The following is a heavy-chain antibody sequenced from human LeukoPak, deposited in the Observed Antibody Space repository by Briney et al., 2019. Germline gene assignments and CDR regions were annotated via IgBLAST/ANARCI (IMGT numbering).Heavy chain of an antibody. CDR3: AKDQWLGQLFKYFQH. J-gene: IGHJ1*01. CDR2: ISGSGGST. V-gene: IGHV3-23*01. CDR1: GFTFSSYA. D-gene: IGHD3-10*01. Sequence: GGSLRLSCAASGFTFSSYAMSWVRQAPGKGLEWVSAISGSGGSTYYADSVKGRFTISRDNSKNTLYLQMNSLRAEDTAVYYCAKDQWLGQLFKYFQHWGQGTRVTVSS.